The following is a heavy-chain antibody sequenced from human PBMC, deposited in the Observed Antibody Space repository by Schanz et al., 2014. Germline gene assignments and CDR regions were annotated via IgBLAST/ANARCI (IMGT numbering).Heavy chain of an antibody. J-gene: IGHJ4*01. CDR3: AREQIMAAAGLVDY. CDR2: ISGTTTYT. D-gene: IGHD6-13*01. Sequence: VQLLESGGGVVQFGRSLRLSCVASGFTFSDHYMDWVRQAPGKGLEWVSYISGTTTYTNYADSVKGRFTISRDNAKNSLYLQMNSLRAEDTAVYYCAREQIMAAAGLVDYWGHGTLVTVSS. CDR1: GFTFSDHY. V-gene: IGHV3-11*05.